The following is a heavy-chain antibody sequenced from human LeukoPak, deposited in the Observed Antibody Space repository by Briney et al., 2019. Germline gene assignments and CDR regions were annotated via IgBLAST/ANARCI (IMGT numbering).Heavy chain of an antibody. J-gene: IGHJ4*02. Sequence: ASVKVSCKCSGYTFTNYGISWVRQAPGQGLEWMGWISGYNDNTNYAQKLQGRVTMTTDTFTSTPYMELRSLRSDDTAVYYCARLGYYDTLTGPRYLDYWGQGTLVTVSS. D-gene: IGHD3-9*01. CDR2: ISGYNDNT. CDR3: ARLGYYDTLTGPRYLDY. V-gene: IGHV1-18*01. CDR1: GYTFTNYG.